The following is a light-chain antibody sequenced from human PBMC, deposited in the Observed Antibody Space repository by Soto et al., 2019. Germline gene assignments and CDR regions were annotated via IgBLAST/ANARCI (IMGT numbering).Light chain of an antibody. V-gene: IGKV3-11*01. J-gene: IGKJ5*01. CDR2: DAS. Sequence: DIVLTQSPATLSLSPGERATLSCRASQSVSSYLAWYQQKPGQAPRLLIYDASNRATGIPARFSGSGSGTDFTLNISSLEPEDFAVYYCQQRSNWPITFGQGTRLEIK. CDR3: QQRSNWPIT. CDR1: QSVSSY.